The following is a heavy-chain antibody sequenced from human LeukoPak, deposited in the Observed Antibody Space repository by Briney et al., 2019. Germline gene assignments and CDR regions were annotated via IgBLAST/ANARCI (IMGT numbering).Heavy chain of an antibody. CDR1: GGSLSSYY. CDR2: IYYSGST. J-gene: IGHJ6*02. V-gene: IGHV4-59*01. Sequence: SETLSLTCTVSGGSLSSYYWSWIRQPPGKGLEWVGYIYYSGSTNYNPSLKSRVTISVDTSKNQFSLKLSSVTAADTAVYHCARDNWNYGSSMDVWGQGTTVTVSS. CDR3: ARDNWNYGSSMDV. D-gene: IGHD1-7*01.